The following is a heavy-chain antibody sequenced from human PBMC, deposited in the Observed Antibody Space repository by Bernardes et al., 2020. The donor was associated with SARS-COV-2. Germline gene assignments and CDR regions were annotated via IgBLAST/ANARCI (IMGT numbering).Heavy chain of an antibody. V-gene: IGHV3-23*01. Sequence: GGSLRPSCAASGFTFTKYDMSWVRQAPGKGLEWVSSISGSGNTKYYADSVKGRFTISRDNSKNTLFLQMDSLRAEDTAVYYCAKDDDRPLFGAPGFDSWGQGTLVTVSS. J-gene: IGHJ4*02. D-gene: IGHD3-3*01. CDR2: ISGSGNTK. CDR1: GFTFTKYD. CDR3: AKDDDRPLFGAPGFDS.